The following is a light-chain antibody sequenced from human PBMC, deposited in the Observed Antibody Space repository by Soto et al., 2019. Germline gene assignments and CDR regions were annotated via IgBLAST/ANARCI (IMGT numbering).Light chain of an antibody. Sequence: EIVLTQSPGTLSLSPGERATLSCRANQSVTSGYLAWYQQRRGQPPRLLIYGASSRATDIPDRFSGSGSGTDFTLTISRLEPEDFVVYFCQQYTSSPPYTFGQGTKLEIK. CDR2: GAS. CDR3: QQYTSSPPYT. J-gene: IGKJ2*01. CDR1: QSVTSGY. V-gene: IGKV3-20*01.